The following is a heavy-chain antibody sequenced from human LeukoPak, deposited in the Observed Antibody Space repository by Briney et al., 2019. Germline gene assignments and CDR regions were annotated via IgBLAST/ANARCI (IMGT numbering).Heavy chain of an antibody. J-gene: IGHJ4*02. Sequence: ASVKVSCKASGGTFSSYAISWVRQAPGQGLEWMGRIIPILGIANYAQKFQGRVTITADKSTSTAYMELSSLRSEDTAVYYCATLGAARHLDYWGQGTLVTVSS. CDR3: ATLGAARHLDY. CDR2: IIPILGIA. D-gene: IGHD6-6*01. CDR1: GGTFSSYA. V-gene: IGHV1-69*04.